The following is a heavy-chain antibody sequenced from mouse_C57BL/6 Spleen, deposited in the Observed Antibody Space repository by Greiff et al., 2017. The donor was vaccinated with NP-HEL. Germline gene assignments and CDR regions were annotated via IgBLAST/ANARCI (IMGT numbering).Heavy chain of an antibody. CDR2: IDPSDSYT. Sequence: QVQLQQSGAELVMPGASVKLSCKASGYTFTSYWMHWVKQRPGQGLEWIGEIDPSDSYTNYNQKFKGKSTLTVDKSSSTAYMQLSSLTSEDSAVYYCAGGYYYFDYWGQGTTLTVSS. J-gene: IGHJ2*01. CDR3: AGGYYYFDY. V-gene: IGHV1-69*01. D-gene: IGHD2-3*01. CDR1: GYTFTSYW.